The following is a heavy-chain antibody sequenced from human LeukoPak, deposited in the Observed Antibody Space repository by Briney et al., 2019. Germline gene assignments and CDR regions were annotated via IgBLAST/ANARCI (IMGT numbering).Heavy chain of an antibody. J-gene: IGHJ4*02. V-gene: IGHV3-30*03. CDR3: ARITTGTIDY. D-gene: IGHD1-1*01. CDR2: RSYAGTNK. Sequence: GRSLRLSCAASGFSFSTYGMHWVRQAPGKGLEWVAVRSYAGTNKYYADSVKGRFTISRDNPKNTLYLQMNSLRAEDTAVYYCARITTGTIDYWGQGTLVTVSS. CDR1: GFSFSTYG.